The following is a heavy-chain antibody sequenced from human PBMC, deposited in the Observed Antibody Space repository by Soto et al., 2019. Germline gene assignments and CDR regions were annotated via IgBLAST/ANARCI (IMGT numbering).Heavy chain of an antibody. J-gene: IGHJ4*02. V-gene: IGHV3-23*01. D-gene: IGHD2-8*01. Sequence: GASLRLSCAASGFTFSSYAMSWVRQAPGKGLEWVSAISGSGGRTYYAESVKGLFTISRDNSKNTLYLQMNSLRALDTAVYYCAKVFYYCTNGVCYSLGFARYWGQGTLVTVCS. CDR1: GFTFSSYA. CDR3: AKVFYYCTNGVCYSLGFARY. CDR2: ISGSGGRT.